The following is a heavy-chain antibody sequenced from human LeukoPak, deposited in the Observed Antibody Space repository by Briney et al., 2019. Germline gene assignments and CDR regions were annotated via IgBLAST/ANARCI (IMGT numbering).Heavy chain of an antibody. CDR3: ARHPTVTHPYPFDY. V-gene: IGHV4-39*01. D-gene: IGHD4-11*01. Sequence: SETLSLTCTVSGGSIGSYYWSWIRQPPGKGLEWIGSIYYSGSTYYNPSLKSRVTISVDTSKNQFSLKLSSVTAADTAVYYCARHPTVTHPYPFDYWGQGTLVTVSS. CDR1: GGSIGSYY. CDR2: IYYSGST. J-gene: IGHJ4*02.